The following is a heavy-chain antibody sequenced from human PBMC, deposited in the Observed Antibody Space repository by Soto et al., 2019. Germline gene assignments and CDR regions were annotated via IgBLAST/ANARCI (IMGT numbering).Heavy chain of an antibody. V-gene: IGHV4-34*01. CDR2: INHSGST. J-gene: IGHJ4*02. CDR3: ARGRISRFVSLHSYDSSGYSY. Sequence: QVQLQQWGAGLLKPSETLSLTCAVYGGSFSGYYWSWIRQPPGKGLEWIGEINHSGSTNYNPSLKSRVTISVDTSKNQFSLELSSVTAADTAVYYCARGRISRFVSLHSYDSSGYSYWGQGTLVTVSS. CDR1: GGSFSGYY. D-gene: IGHD3-22*01.